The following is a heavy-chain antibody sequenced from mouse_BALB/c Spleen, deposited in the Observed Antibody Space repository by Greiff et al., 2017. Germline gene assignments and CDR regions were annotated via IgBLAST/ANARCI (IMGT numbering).Heavy chain of an antibody. D-gene: IGHD3-1*01. CDR2: IRLKSNNYAT. CDR1: GFTFSNYW. J-gene: IGHJ2*01. V-gene: IGHV6-6*02. Sequence: EVKVVESGGGLVQPGGSMKLSCVASGFTFSNYWMNWVRQSPEKGLEWVAEIRLKSNNYATHYAESVKGRFTISRDDSKSSVYLQMNNLRAEDTGIYYCTRRTSSGYLDHWGQGTTLTVSS. CDR3: TRRTSSGYLDH.